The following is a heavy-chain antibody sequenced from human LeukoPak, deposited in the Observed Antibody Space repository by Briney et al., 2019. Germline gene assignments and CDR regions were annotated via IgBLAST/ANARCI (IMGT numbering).Heavy chain of an antibody. CDR2: ISGSGDST. D-gene: IGHD6-19*01. CDR3: AKDRAVAVYNWFDP. CDR1: GFTFSSYA. V-gene: IGHV3-23*01. J-gene: IGHJ5*02. Sequence: PGGSLRLSCVASGFTFSSYAMNWVRQAPGKGLEWVSSISGSGDSTYYADSVKGRFTISRDNSKNTLYLQMNSLRAEDTAVYYCAKDRAVAVYNWFDPWGQGTLVTVSS.